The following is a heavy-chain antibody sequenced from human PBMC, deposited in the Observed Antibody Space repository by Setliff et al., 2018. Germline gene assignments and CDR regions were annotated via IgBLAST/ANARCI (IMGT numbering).Heavy chain of an antibody. CDR2: IYYSGST. V-gene: IGHV4-31*03. D-gene: IGHD3-16*01. CDR1: GDSIGRGGYY. Sequence: PSETLSLTCSVSGDSIGRGGYYWSWIRQQPGKGLEWMASIYYSGSTYYNPSLKSRLRVSMDSSKNQFYLDLSSVTAADTAVYYCARDRRGGYGAINWFDPWGQGTLVTV. J-gene: IGHJ5*02. CDR3: ARDRRGGYGAINWFDP.